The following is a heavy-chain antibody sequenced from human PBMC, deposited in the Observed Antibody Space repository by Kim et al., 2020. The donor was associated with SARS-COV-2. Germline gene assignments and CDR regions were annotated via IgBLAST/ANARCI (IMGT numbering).Heavy chain of an antibody. Sequence: GGSLRLSCAASGFTFSSYAMSWVRQAPGKGLEWVSAISGSGGSTYYADSVKGRFTISRDNSKNTRYLQMNSLRAEDTAVYYCAKLVTPAEPWFGEPPRDYGMDVWGQGTTVTVSS. CDR2: ISGSGGST. J-gene: IGHJ6*02. V-gene: IGHV3-23*01. CDR3: AKLVTPAEPWFGEPPRDYGMDV. D-gene: IGHD3-10*01. CDR1: GFTFSSYA.